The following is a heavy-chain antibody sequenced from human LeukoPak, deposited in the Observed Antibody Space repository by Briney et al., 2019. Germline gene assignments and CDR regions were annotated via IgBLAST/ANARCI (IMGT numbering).Heavy chain of an antibody. CDR2: INHSGST. Sequence: SETLSLTCAVYGGSFSVYYWSWIRQPPGKGLEWIGEINHSGSTNYNPSLKSRVTISVDTSKNQFSLKLSSVTAADTAVYYCARAPLPASSGGIHPLDPWGQGTLVTVSS. CDR1: GGSFSVYY. J-gene: IGHJ5*02. D-gene: IGHD2-15*01. CDR3: ARAPLPASSGGIHPLDP. V-gene: IGHV4-34*01.